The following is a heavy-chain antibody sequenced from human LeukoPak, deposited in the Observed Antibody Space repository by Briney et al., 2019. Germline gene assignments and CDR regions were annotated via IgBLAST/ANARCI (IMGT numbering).Heavy chain of an antibody. V-gene: IGHV1-46*01. CDR2: INPSGGST. Sequence: ASVTVSCKASGYTFTSYYMHWVRQAPGQGLEWMGIINPSGGSTSYAQKLQGRVTMTRDTSTSTVYMELSSLRSEDTAVYYCARGVTSRIQLWLRLVDYWGQGTLVTVSS. CDR3: ARGVTSRIQLWLRLVDY. J-gene: IGHJ4*02. CDR1: GYTFTSYY. D-gene: IGHD5-18*01.